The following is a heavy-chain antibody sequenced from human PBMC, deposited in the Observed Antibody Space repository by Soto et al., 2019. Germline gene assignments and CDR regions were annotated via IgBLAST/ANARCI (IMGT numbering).Heavy chain of an antibody. CDR2: IIPILGIA. CDR1: GGPFSSYT. CDR3: ARDCSSTSCYAYP. Sequence: QVQLVQSGAEVKKPGSSVKVSCKASGGPFSSYTISWVRQAPGQGLEWMGGIIPILGIANYAQKFQGRVTITADKSTSTAYMELSSLRSEDTAVYYCARDCSSTSCYAYPWGQGTLVTVSS. J-gene: IGHJ5*02. V-gene: IGHV1-69*08. D-gene: IGHD2-2*01.